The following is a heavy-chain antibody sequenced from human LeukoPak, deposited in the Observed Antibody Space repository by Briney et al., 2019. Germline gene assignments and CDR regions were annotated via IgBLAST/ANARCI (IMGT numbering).Heavy chain of an antibody. CDR2: ISSSSSYI. D-gene: IGHD1-26*01. CDR3: ARDQLVGATTIGY. CDR1: GFTFSSYS. V-gene: IGHV3-21*01. Sequence: PGGSLRLSCAASGFTFSSYSMNWVRQAPGKGLEWVSSISSSSSYIYYADSVKGRFTISRDNAKNSLYLQMNSLRAEDTAVYYCARDQLVGATTIGYWGQGTLVTVSS. J-gene: IGHJ4*02.